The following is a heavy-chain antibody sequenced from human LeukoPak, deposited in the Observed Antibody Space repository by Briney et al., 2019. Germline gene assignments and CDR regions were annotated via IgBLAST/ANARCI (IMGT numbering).Heavy chain of an antibody. Sequence: PGGSLRLSCAASGFTFSSYSMNWVRQAPGKGLEWVSYISSSSTTIYYADSLKGRFTISRDNGKNSLYLQMNSLRDEDTAVYYCARDPLWFGEHYFDYWGQGTLVTVSS. J-gene: IGHJ4*02. CDR2: ISSSSTTI. CDR3: ARDPLWFGEHYFDY. D-gene: IGHD3-10*01. CDR1: GFTFSSYS. V-gene: IGHV3-48*02.